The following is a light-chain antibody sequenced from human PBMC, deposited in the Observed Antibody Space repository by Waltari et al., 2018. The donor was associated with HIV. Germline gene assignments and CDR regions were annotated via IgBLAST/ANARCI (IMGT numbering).Light chain of an antibody. Sequence: EIVLTQSPGPLSLSPGERATLSCRASHSVTNFLAWYQQKPGQAPRLLIYDASTRAAGIQARFSGSGSGTDFTLTISILEPEDFAVYYCQQRSNWPSFGQGTRLDI. J-gene: IGKJ2*03. CDR3: QQRSNWPS. CDR1: HSVTNF. V-gene: IGKV3-11*01. CDR2: DAS.